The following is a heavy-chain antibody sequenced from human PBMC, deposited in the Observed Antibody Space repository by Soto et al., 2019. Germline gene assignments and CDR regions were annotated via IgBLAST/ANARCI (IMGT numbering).Heavy chain of an antibody. CDR3: ARPPLPGYSIHFHS. Sequence: PGESLKISCKGSGYTFIDYWIGWVRQMPGKGLEWMGIVYPRDSDTRYSPSFQGQVTISADRSTGTAFLQWRSLKASDTALYYCARPPLPGYSIHFHSWGPGTLVTVSS. CDR1: GYTFIDYW. CDR2: VYPRDSDT. J-gene: IGHJ4*02. V-gene: IGHV5-51*01. D-gene: IGHD2-15*01.